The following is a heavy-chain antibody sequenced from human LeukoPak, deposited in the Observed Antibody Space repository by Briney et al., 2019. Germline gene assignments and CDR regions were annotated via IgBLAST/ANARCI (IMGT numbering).Heavy chain of an antibody. CDR2: ISGSGGST. CDR1: GLTFSSYA. J-gene: IGHJ4*02. V-gene: IGHV3-23*01. CDR3: AKDAYYHDSSGYYSL. D-gene: IGHD3-22*01. Sequence: GGSLRLSCAASGLTFSSYAMSWVRQAPGKGLEWVSAISGSGGSTYYADSVKGRFTISRDNSKTTLYLQMNSLRAEDTAVYYCAKDAYYHDSSGYYSLWGQGTLVTVSS.